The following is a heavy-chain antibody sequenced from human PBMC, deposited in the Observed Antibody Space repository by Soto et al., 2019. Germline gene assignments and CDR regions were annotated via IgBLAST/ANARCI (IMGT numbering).Heavy chain of an antibody. V-gene: IGHV4-59*12. CDR2: IYYSGSI. J-gene: IGHJ4*02. Sequence: SETLSLTCTVSGASISSYYWSWIRQPPGKGLEWIGYIYYSGSINYNPSLKSRVTISVDTSKNQFSLKLRSVTAADMAVFYCARAPDKYYFDSWGQGTLVTVSS. CDR3: ARAPDKYYFDS. CDR1: GASISSYY.